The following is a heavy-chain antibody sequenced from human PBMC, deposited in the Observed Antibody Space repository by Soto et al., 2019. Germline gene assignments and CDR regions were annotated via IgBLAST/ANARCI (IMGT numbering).Heavy chain of an antibody. D-gene: IGHD3-22*01. CDR2: ISYDGSNK. Sequence: GGSLRLSCAASGFTFISYAMHWVRQAPGKGLEWVAVISYDGSNKYYADSVKGRFTISRDNSKNTLYLQMNSLRAEDTAVYYCARANIINYYDSSGYHDYWGQGTLVTV. J-gene: IGHJ4*02. CDR1: GFTFISYA. V-gene: IGHV3-30-3*01. CDR3: ARANIINYYDSSGYHDY.